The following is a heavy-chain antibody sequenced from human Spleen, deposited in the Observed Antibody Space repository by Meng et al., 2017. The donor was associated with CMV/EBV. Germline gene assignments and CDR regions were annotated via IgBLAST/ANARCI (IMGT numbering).Heavy chain of an antibody. V-gene: IGHV4-59*01. CDR3: ASYDFWSGYLAY. D-gene: IGHD3-3*01. CDR1: GGSISLYY. J-gene: IGHJ4*02. CDR2: IYYSGST. Sequence: SETLSLTCTVSGGSISLYYWSWIRQPPGKGLEWIGYIYYSGSTNYNPSLKSRVTISVDTSKNQFSLKLSSVTAADTAVYYCASYDFWSGYLAYWGQGTLVTVSS.